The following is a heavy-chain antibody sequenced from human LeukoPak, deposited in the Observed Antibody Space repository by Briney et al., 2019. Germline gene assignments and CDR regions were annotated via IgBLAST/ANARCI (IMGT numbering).Heavy chain of an antibody. V-gene: IGHV4-39*01. CDR2: IYYSGST. D-gene: IGHD3-3*01. CDR1: GGSISSSSYY. Sequence: SETLSLTCTVSGGSISSSSYYWGWIRQPPGKGLEWIGSIYYSGSTYYNPSLKSRVTISVDTSKNQFSLKLSSVTAADPAVYYCARHHGNYDFWSGSHPSGLFDYWGQGTLVTVSS. CDR3: ARHHGNYDFWSGSHPSGLFDY. J-gene: IGHJ4*02.